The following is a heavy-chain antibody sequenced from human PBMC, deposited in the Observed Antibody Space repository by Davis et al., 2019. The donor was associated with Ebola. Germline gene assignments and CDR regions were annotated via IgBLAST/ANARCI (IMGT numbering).Heavy chain of an antibody. J-gene: IGHJ3*02. CDR2: ISGSGGST. CDR3: AKGRSGSYNAFDI. V-gene: IGHV3-23*01. CDR1: GFTFSSYA. D-gene: IGHD1-26*01. Sequence: GESLKISCAASGFTFSSYAMSWVRQAPGKGLEWVSAISGSGGSTYYADSVKGRFTISRDNSKNTLYLQMNSLRAEDTAVYYCAKGRSGSYNAFDIWGQGTMVTVSS.